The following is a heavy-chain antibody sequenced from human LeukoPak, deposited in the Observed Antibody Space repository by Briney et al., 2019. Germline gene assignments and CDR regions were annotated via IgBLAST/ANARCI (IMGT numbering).Heavy chain of an antibody. CDR1: GFTFSSYG. J-gene: IGHJ6*03. V-gene: IGHV3-23*01. CDR3: AKDEATIGYSYYYMDV. D-gene: IGHD5-12*01. Sequence: PGGSLRLSCAASGFTFSSYGMSWVRQAPGKGLEWVSDISGSGGSKYYADSVKGRFTISRDNFKNTLDLQMNSLRPEDTAVYHCAKDEATIGYSYYYMDVWGEGTMVTISS. CDR2: ISGSGGSK.